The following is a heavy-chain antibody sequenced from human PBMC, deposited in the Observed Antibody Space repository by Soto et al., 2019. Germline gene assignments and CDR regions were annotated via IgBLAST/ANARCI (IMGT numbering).Heavy chain of an antibody. CDR2: INHSGCT. J-gene: IGHJ4*02. CDR3: ARASGYSYVTFDY. V-gene: IGHV4-34*01. Sequence: QVQLQQWGAGLLKPSETLSLTCAVYGGSFSGYYWSWIRQPPGKGLEWLGEINHSGCTNDNPSRKFLITISVDTSKNQFSLKLSCVTAADTDVYYCARASGYSYVTFDYWGQGTLVTVSS. D-gene: IGHD5-18*01. CDR1: GGSFSGYY.